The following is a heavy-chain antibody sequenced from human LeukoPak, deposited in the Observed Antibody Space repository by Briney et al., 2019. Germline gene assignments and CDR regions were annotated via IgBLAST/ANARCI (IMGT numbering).Heavy chain of an antibody. V-gene: IGHV3-48*01. CDR1: GFTFSTYN. D-gene: IGHD4-17*01. CDR2: ISSSSNTI. Sequence: PGGSLRLSCAASGFTFSTYNMNWVRQAPGKGLEWVSYISSSSNTIYYADSVKGRFTISRDNAKNSLYLQMNSLRAEGTAVYYCARAALTTVTTSSLDPWGQGTLVTVSS. J-gene: IGHJ5*02. CDR3: ARAALTTVTTSSLDP.